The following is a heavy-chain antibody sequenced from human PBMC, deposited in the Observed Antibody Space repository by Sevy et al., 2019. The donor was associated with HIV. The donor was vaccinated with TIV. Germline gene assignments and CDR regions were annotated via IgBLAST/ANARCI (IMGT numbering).Heavy chain of an antibody. Sequence: GGSLRLSCAASGFTFSDYYMHWVRQAPGKGLEWVGRIGNKANSYTTESAASVKGRFTISRDDSKNSLYLQMHSLKTDDTAVYYCARVMRRILWWSLDSWGQGTLVTVSP. D-gene: IGHD2-21*01. CDR3: ARVMRRILWWSLDS. CDR2: IGNKANSYTT. V-gene: IGHV3-72*01. J-gene: IGHJ4*02. CDR1: GFTFSDYY.